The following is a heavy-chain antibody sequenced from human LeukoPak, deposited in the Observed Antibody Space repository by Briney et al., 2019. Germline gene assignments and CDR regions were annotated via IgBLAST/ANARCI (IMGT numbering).Heavy chain of an antibody. V-gene: IGHV3-9*01. CDR3: AKGIELRLGELSQLDY. CDR1: GFTFDDYA. D-gene: IGHD3-16*02. J-gene: IGHJ4*02. Sequence: GGSLRLSCAASGFTFDDYAMHWVRQAPGKGLEWVSGISWNSGSIGYADSVKGRFTISRDNAKNSLYLQMNSLRAEDTALYYCAKGIELRLGELSQLDYWGQGTLVTVSS. CDR2: ISWNSGSI.